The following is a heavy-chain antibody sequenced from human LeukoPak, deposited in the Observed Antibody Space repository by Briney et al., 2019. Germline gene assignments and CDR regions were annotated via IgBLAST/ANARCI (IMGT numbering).Heavy chain of an antibody. J-gene: IGHJ4*02. CDR2: INPNSGGT. D-gene: IGHD2-2*01. CDR1: GYTFTGYY. CDR3: ARVSYCSSTSCLYYFDY. Sequence: ASVKVSCKASGYTFTGYYMHWVRQAPGQGLEWMGRINPNSGGTNYAQKFQGRVTMTRDTSISTAYMELSRLRSDDTAVYYCARVSYCSSTSCLYYFDYWGQGTLVTVPS. V-gene: IGHV1-2*06.